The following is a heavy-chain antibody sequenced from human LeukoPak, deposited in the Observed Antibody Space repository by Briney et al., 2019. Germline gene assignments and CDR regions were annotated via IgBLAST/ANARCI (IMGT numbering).Heavy chain of an antibody. Sequence: PXXSLRLSCAASGFTFSSYAMHWVRQAPGKGLEWVAVISYDGSNKYYADSVKGRFTISRDNSKNTLYLQMNSLRAEDTAVYYCARAIVVVPAAYYGVDVWGQGTTVTVSS. D-gene: IGHD2-2*01. V-gene: IGHV3-30-3*01. J-gene: IGHJ6*02. CDR3: ARAIVVVPAAYYGVDV. CDR1: GFTFSSYA. CDR2: ISYDGSNK.